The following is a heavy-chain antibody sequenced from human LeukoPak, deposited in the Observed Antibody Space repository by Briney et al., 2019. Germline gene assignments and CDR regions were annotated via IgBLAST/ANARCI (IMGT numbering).Heavy chain of an antibody. CDR3: ARLHRVLWFGPGWFDP. V-gene: IGHV4-34*01. CDR2: INHSGST. D-gene: IGHD3-10*01. Sequence: SETLSLTCAVYGGSFSGYYWSWIRQPPGKGLEWLGEINHSGSTNYNPSLKSRVTISVDTSKNQFSLKLSSVTAADTAVYYCARLHRVLWFGPGWFDPWGQGTLVTVSS. J-gene: IGHJ5*02. CDR1: GGSFSGYY.